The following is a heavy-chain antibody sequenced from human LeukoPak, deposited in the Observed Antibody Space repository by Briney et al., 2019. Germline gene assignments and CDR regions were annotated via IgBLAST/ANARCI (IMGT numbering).Heavy chain of an antibody. Sequence: GGSLRLSCAASGFTFSSYSMNWVRQAPGRGLEWISYITGSSGTIYYAGSVKGRFTISRDNAKNSLFLQMNSLRAEDTAVYYCVRVRDAYNYFQYWGQGTLVTVSS. J-gene: IGHJ1*01. CDR2: ITGSSGTI. D-gene: IGHD1-14*01. CDR3: VRVRDAYNYFQY. V-gene: IGHV3-48*01. CDR1: GFTFSSYS.